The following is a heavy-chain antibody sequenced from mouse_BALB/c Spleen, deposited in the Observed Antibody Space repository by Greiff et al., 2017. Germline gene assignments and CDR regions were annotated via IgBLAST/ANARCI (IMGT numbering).Heavy chain of an antibody. J-gene: IGHJ4*01. CDR3: TWYYYDGYYAMDY. Sequence: EVKVVESGGGLVQPGGSLTLSCAASGFTFTNYWMNWVRQSPEKGLEWVAVIRLKSNNYATHYAESVKGRFTISRDDSKSNVYLQMNNLRAEDTGKYNCTWYYYDGYYAMDYWGQGTTVTVSS. D-gene: IGHD1-1*01. CDR2: IRLKSNNYAT. V-gene: IGHV6-6*02. CDR1: GFTFTNYW.